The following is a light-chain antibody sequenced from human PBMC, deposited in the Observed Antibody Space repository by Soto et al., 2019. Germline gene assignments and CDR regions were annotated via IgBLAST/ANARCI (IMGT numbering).Light chain of an antibody. CDR2: AAS. CDR3: QQYNIWPQT. J-gene: IGKJ1*01. Sequence: PGERATLSCRASQSVSSSNLAWYQQKPAQAPRLLIYAASRRAPGIPERFSGSGSGTDFTLTISRLEPEDFAVYFCQQYNIWPQTFGQGTKVDI. V-gene: IGKV3-20*01. CDR1: QSVSSSN.